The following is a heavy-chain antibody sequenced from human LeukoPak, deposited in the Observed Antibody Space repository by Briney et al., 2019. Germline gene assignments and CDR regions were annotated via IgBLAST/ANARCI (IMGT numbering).Heavy chain of an antibody. CDR2: IYYSGST. CDR1: GGSISSSSYY. V-gene: IGHV4-39*01. D-gene: IGHD5-18*01. Sequence: SETLSLTCTVSGGSISSSSYYWGWIRQPPGKGLEWIGSIYYSGSTYYNPSLKSRVTISVDTSKNQFSLKLSSVTAADTAVYYCARVVRGYSYGHTPRYYYMDVWGKGTTVTISS. CDR3: ARVVRGYSYGHTPRYYYMDV. J-gene: IGHJ6*03.